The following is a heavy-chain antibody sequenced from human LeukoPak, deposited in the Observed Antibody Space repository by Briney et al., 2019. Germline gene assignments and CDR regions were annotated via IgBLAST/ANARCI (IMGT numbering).Heavy chain of an antibody. CDR2: IYYSGST. Sequence: SETLSLTCTVSGGSISSYYWGWIRQPPGKGLEWIGYIYYSGSTNYNPSLKSRVTISVDTSKNQFSLKLSSVTAADTAVYYCARERVVPAAIRGYYYYYGMDVWGQGTTVTVSS. V-gene: IGHV4-59*01. J-gene: IGHJ6*02. D-gene: IGHD2-2*02. CDR3: ARERVVPAAIRGYYYYYGMDV. CDR1: GGSISSYY.